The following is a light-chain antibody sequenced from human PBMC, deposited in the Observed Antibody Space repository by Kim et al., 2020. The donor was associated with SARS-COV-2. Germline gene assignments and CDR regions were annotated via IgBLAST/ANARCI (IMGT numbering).Light chain of an antibody. CDR1: SGHSSYA. CDR3: QTWGTGIRV. J-gene: IGLJ3*02. V-gene: IGLV4-69*01. Sequence: ASVKVTCTLSSGHSSYAIAWHQQQPEKGTRYLMKLNSDGSHSKGDGIPDRFSGSSSGAERYLTISSLQSEDEADYYCQTWGTGIRVFGGGTQLTVL. CDR2: LNSDGSH.